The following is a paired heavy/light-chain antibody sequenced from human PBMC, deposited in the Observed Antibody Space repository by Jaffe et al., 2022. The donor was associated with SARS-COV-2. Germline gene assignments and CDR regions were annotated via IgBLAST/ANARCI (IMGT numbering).Heavy chain of an antibody. D-gene: IGHD3-3*01. CDR1: GFTFSNYA. CDR2: ISGSGGST. J-gene: IGHJ4*02. V-gene: IGHV3-23*01. Sequence: EVQLLESGGGLVQPGGSLRVSCAASGFTFSNYAMSWVRQAPGKGLEWVSGISGSGGSTYYADSVKGRFTISRDNSKNTLYLQMNSLRAEDTAVYYCAKDIGTIFGVVGRVGYYFDYWGQGTLVTVSS. CDR3: AKDIGTIFGVVGRVGYYFDY.
Light chain of an antibody. Sequence: EIVMTQSPATLSVSPGERATLSCRASQSVSSNLAWYHQKPGLAPRLLIYGASTRATGIPARFSGSGSGTEFTLTISSLQSEDFAVYYCQQYNNWPPLTFGGGTKVEIK. CDR1: QSVSSN. V-gene: IGKV3-15*01. CDR3: QQYNNWPPLT. J-gene: IGKJ4*01. CDR2: GAS.